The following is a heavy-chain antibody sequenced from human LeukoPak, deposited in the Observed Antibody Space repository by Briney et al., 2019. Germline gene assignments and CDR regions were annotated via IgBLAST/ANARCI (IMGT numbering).Heavy chain of an antibody. Sequence: GRSLRLSCAASGFTFSSYAMHWVRQAPGKGLEWVAVISYDGSNKYYADSVKGRFTISRDNSKNTLYLQMNSLRAEDTAVYYSASTVTRRGNIDYWGQGTLVTVSS. CDR2: ISYDGSNK. V-gene: IGHV3-30*01. CDR1: GFTFSSYA. J-gene: IGHJ4*02. CDR3: ASTVTRRGNIDY. D-gene: IGHD4-17*01.